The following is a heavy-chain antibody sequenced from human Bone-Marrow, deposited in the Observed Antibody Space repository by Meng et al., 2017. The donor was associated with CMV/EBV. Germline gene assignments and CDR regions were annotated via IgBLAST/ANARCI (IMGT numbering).Heavy chain of an antibody. J-gene: IGHJ4*02. CDR2: INHSGST. D-gene: IGHD6-6*01. CDR3: ARGNRGGSSFPFDY. Sequence: SETLSLTCAVYGGSFSGYCWSWIRQPPGKGLEWIGEINHSGSTDYNPSLKSRVTISVDTSKNQFSLKLRSVTAADTAVYYCARGNRGGSSFPFDYWGQGTLVTSPQ. V-gene: IGHV4-34*01. CDR1: GGSFSGYC.